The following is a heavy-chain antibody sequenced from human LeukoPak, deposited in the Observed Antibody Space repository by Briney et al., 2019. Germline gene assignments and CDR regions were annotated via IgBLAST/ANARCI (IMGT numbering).Heavy chain of an antibody. CDR1: GFTFSSYA. J-gene: IGHJ6*02. CDR2: ISYDGSNK. Sequence: GRSLRLSCAASGFTFSSYAMHWVRQAPGKGLEWVAVISYDGSNKYYADSVRGRFTTSGDNSKNTLYLQMNSLRAEDTAVYYCASRAGSSTSRGSYYYYGMDVWGQGTTVTVSS. D-gene: IGHD2-2*01. CDR3: ASRAGSSTSRGSYYYYGMDV. V-gene: IGHV3-30-3*01.